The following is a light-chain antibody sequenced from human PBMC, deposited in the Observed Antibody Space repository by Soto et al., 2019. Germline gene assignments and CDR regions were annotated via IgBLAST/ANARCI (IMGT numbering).Light chain of an antibody. V-gene: IGKV3-15*01. CDR2: GAS. CDR3: QQYNSYPWT. CDR1: QRVYSN. J-gene: IGKJ1*01. Sequence: EILMTQSPDTLSVSPGESATLSCRASQRVYSNLAWYQQRPGQAPRLLIYGASTRATGVPARFSGRGSGTEFTLTISSLQPDDFATYYCQQYNSYPWTFGQGTKVDIK.